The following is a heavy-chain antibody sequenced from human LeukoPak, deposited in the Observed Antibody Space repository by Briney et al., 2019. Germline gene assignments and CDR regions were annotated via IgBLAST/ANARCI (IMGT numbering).Heavy chain of an antibody. CDR2: IYYSGST. CDR1: SGSFSSNY. V-gene: IGHV4-59*08. Sequence: PSETLSLTCTVSSGSFSSNYWSWVRQPPGKGLEWIGYIYYSGSTNYNPSLKSRVTISVDTSKKEFSLKLSSVTAADTAVYYCARHGAVAGRGGYYFDYWGQGTLVTVSS. J-gene: IGHJ4*02. CDR3: ARHGAVAGRGGYYFDY. D-gene: IGHD6-19*01.